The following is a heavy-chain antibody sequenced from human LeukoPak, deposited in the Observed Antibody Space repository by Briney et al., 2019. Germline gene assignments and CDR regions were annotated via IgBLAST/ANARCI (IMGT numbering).Heavy chain of an antibody. J-gene: IGHJ4*02. D-gene: IGHD6-13*01. CDR3: AKARGYSSSWYPSLDY. CDR1: GFIFRSYA. V-gene: IGHV3-33*06. Sequence: GGSLRLSCAASGFIFRSYAMHWVRQPPGKGLEWVAVIWYDGTNKYYADSVKGRFTISRDNLKNTLYLQMNSLRAEDTAVYYCAKARGYSSSWYPSLDYWGQGTLVTVSS. CDR2: IWYDGTNK.